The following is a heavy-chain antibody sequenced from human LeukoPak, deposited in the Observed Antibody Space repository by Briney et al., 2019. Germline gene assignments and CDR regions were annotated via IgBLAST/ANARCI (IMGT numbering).Heavy chain of an antibody. J-gene: IGHJ4*02. CDR2: ISGSFGST. Sequence: GGSLRLSCAASGFTFSSYATSWVRQPPGRGLGWVSAISGSFGSTYYADSVKGRFTISRDNPKNTLYLQMNSLRAEDTAVYYCAKNSGYGAKFPFDYWGQGTLVTVSS. CDR3: AKNSGYGAKFPFDY. V-gene: IGHV3-23*01. D-gene: IGHD5-12*01. CDR1: GFTFSSYA.